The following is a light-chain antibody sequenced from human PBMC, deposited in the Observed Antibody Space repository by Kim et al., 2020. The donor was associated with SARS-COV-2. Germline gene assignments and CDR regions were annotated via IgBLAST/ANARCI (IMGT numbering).Light chain of an antibody. CDR2: STS. CDR3: QQYYTYPYT. J-gene: IGKJ2*01. Sequence: DIQMTQSPSTLSASVGDRVTITCRASQSLNSWVAWYQQKPGKAPDLLIYSTSTLQSGVPSRFSGSRSGAEFTLTISSLQPHDFATYYCQQYYTYPYTFGQGTKL. V-gene: IGKV1-5*03. CDR1: QSLNSW.